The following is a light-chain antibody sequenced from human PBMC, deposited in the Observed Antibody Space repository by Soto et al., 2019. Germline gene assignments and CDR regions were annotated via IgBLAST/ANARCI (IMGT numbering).Light chain of an antibody. CDR3: QQYNSYPWR. CDR2: AAS. Sequence: DIQMTQSPSSLTASLGDRVTITCLASQTISNYLNWYQQKPGKAPKLLIYAASTLQSGVPSRFSGSGSGTEFTLAISSLQPDDFATYYCQQYNSYPWRFAQGTKVDIK. J-gene: IGKJ1*01. CDR1: QTISNY. V-gene: IGKV1-39*01.